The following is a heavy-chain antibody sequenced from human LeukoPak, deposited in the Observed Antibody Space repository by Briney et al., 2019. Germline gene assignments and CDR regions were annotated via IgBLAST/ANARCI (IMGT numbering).Heavy chain of an antibody. CDR3: ARESMAALKSVY. Sequence: SETLSLTCTVSGGSISSYYWGWIRQPPGKGLEWMGSIYYSGSTYYNPSLKSRVTISVDTSKNQFSLKLSSVAAADTAVYYCARESMAALKSVYRGQRTLVTVSS. D-gene: IGHD6-6*01. V-gene: IGHV4-39*02. CDR1: GGSISSYY. CDR2: IYYSGST. J-gene: IGHJ4*02.